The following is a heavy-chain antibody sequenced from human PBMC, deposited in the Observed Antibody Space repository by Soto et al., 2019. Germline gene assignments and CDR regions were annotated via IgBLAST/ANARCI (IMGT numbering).Heavy chain of an antibody. Sequence: QVQLVQSGAEVRKPGSSVKVSCKASGGTFSRHAISWVRQAPGQGLEWMGGIIPTFGTANHAQKFRGRVTITAHESTSTVYMELSSLRSEDTAMYYCARGWGYDSNDYYYAYWGQGTLVIVSS. CDR2: IIPTFGTA. V-gene: IGHV1-69*01. CDR1: GGTFSRHA. CDR3: ARGWGYDSNDYYYAY. J-gene: IGHJ4*02. D-gene: IGHD3-22*01.